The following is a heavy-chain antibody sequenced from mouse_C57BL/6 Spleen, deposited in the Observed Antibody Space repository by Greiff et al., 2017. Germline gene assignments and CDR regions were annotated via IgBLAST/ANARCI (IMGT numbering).Heavy chain of an antibody. D-gene: IGHD1-1*01. CDR1: GYTFTSYW. Sequence: VQLQQSGAELVRPGSSVKLSCKASGYTFTSYWMDWVKQRPGQGLEWIGNIYPSDSETHYNQKFKDKATLTVDKSSSTAYMQLSSLTSEDSAVYYCARDYGSSPYYFDYWGQGTTLTVSS. CDR3: ARDYGSSPYYFDY. CDR2: IYPSDSET. J-gene: IGHJ2*01. V-gene: IGHV1-61*01.